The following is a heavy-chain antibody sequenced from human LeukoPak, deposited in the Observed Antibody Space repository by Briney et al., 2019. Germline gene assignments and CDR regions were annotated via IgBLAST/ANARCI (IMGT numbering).Heavy chain of an antibody. V-gene: IGHV1-18*01. CDR3: ARGGSRVTTINILDY. D-gene: IGHD5-24*01. Sequence: ASVKVSCKPSGYTFSSYGISWVRQAPGQGPEWMGWIRVYNGDTSYAQKFKGRVTMTTDTSTNTAYMELRSLGSDDTAVYYCARGGSRVTTINILDYWGQGALVTVSS. CDR1: GYTFSSYG. CDR2: IRVYNGDT. J-gene: IGHJ4*02.